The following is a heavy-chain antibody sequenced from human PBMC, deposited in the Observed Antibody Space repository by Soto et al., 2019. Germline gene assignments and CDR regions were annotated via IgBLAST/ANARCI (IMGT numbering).Heavy chain of an antibody. V-gene: IGHV1-2*04. Sequence: QVPLVQSGAEVKKPGASVKVSCKASGYSFTDYHIHWVRQAPGQGLEWLGRINPKSGGTSTAQKFQGWVTMTTDTSISMDSMELTRLTTDDTAIYYCARGDSTDCSNGVCSFFYNHDMDVWGQGITVTVSS. CDR2: INPKSGGT. D-gene: IGHD2-8*01. CDR1: GYSFTDYH. J-gene: IGHJ6*02. CDR3: ARGDSTDCSNGVCSFFYNHDMDV.